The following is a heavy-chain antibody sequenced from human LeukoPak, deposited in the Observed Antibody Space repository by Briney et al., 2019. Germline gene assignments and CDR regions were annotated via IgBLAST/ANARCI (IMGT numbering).Heavy chain of an antibody. CDR3: ARDIIAAAAPEGYFDY. CDR1: GYTFTSYG. CDR2: ISAYNGNT. V-gene: IGHV1-18*01. Sequence: ASVTVSFKSSGYTFTSYGISWVRQAPGQGLEWMGLISAYNGNTNYAQKLQGRVTMTTDTSTSTAYMELRSLRSDDTAVYYCARDIIAAAAPEGYFDYWGQGTLVTVSS. D-gene: IGHD6-13*01. J-gene: IGHJ4*02.